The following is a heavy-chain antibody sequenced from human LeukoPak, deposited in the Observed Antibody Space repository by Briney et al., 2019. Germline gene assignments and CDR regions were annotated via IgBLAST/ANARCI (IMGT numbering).Heavy chain of an antibody. J-gene: IGHJ4*02. V-gene: IGHV4-59*12. Sequence: SETLSLTCTVSGGSISSYYWSWIRQPPGKGLEWIGYIYYSGSTNYNPSLKSRVTISVDTSKNQFSLKLSSVTAADTAVYYCARVYSYGYNRNFDFWGQGTLVTVSS. CDR1: GGSISSYY. CDR3: ARVYSYGYNRNFDF. CDR2: IYYSGST. D-gene: IGHD5-18*01.